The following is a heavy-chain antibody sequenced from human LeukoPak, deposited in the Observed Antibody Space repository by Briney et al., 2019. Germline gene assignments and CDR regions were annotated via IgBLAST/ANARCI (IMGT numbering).Heavy chain of an antibody. Sequence: ASVTVSFTCSGYTFTIYGISWVRQAPGQGQEWMGWTSPYNVITIYPQTSQGRVTMITDTPTTTAYMELRSLRSDDTAVYYCARGWLQPYWYFDLWGRGTLVTVSS. J-gene: IGHJ2*01. CDR1: GYTFTIYG. V-gene: IGHV1-18*01. D-gene: IGHD5-24*01. CDR2: TSPYNVIT. CDR3: ARGWLQPYWYFDL.